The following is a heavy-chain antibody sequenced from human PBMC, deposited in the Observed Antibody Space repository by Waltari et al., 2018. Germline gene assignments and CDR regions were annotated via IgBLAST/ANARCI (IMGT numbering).Heavy chain of an antibody. D-gene: IGHD1-26*01. CDR2: ISPASGAT. J-gene: IGHJ4*02. V-gene: IGHV1-2*02. CDR3: ARLPHWEPFDS. Sequence: QGQLVQSGAEMKRPGASVKVSCKASGYAFSNYFLHWVRQAPGQGLEWMGWISPASGATKSPQNFKGRVTLTSDTALNTAYLELTGLTPDDTAVYYCARLPHWEPFDSWGQGTLVTVAS. CDR1: GYAFSNYF.